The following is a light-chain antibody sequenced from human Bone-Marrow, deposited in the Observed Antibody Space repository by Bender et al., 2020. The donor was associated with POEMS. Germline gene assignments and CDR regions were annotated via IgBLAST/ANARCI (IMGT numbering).Light chain of an antibody. CDR1: ALPKRY. Sequence: SYEVTQPPSLSVSPGQTATITCSGDALPKRYAHWYQQKPDQAPVVVIYKDTERPSGIPERFSGSSSGTTVTLTISGVQAEDEADYYCQSADSSGSYVVFGGGTKLTVL. CDR3: QSADSSGSYVV. V-gene: IGLV3-25*03. J-gene: IGLJ2*01. CDR2: KDT.